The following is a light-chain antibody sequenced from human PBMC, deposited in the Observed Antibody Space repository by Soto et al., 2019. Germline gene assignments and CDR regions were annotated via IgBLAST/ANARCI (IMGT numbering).Light chain of an antibody. V-gene: IGKV3-20*01. J-gene: IGKJ2*01. CDR3: QQYGSSPRT. Sequence: ETVLTQSPGTLSLSPGERVTLSCRASQSVSSSYLAWYQQKPGQAPRLLISGGSSRATGIPDRFSGSGSGTDFTLTISRLEPEDLAVYYCQQYGSSPRTFGQGTKLEIK. CDR2: GGS. CDR1: QSVSSSY.